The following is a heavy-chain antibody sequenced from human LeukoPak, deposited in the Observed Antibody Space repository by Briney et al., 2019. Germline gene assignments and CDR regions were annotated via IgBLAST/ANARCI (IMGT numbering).Heavy chain of an antibody. CDR3: AARGGATGTTQGDAFDI. CDR1: GYTFTSYG. J-gene: IGHJ3*02. D-gene: IGHD1-1*01. CDR2: NSAYNGNT. V-gene: IGHV1-18*04. Sequence: GASVKVSCKASGYTFTSYGISWVRQAPGQGLEWMGWNSAYNGNTNYAQKLQGRVTMTTDTSTSTAYMELRSLRSDDTAVYYCAARGGATGTTQGDAFDIWGQGTMVTVSS.